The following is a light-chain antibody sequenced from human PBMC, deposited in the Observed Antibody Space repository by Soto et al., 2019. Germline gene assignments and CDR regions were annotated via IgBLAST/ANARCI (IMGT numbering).Light chain of an antibody. Sequence: EIVMTQSPATLSVSPGERATLSCRASQSVSNNLAWYQQKPGQVPRLLIYIASTRAAGIPARFSGSGSGTEFSLTISSLQSEDFAVYYCQQYNNWPPTFGGGTKVEIK. V-gene: IGKV3D-15*01. CDR3: QQYNNWPPT. J-gene: IGKJ4*01. CDR2: IAS. CDR1: QSVSNN.